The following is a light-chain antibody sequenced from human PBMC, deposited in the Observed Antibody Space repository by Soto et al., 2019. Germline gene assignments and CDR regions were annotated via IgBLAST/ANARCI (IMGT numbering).Light chain of an antibody. CDR2: DDC. CDR1: NIQTRS. CDR3: QVWDRNSVA. V-gene: IGLV3-21*02. J-gene: IGLJ2*01. Sequence: SYELTQPPSVSVAPGLTARITCGGDNIQTRSVQWYQQKAGQAPVVVVCDDCDRPSGIPDRFSGSNSGNTATLTISRVEAGDEADYYCQVWDRNSVAFGGGTKVTVL.